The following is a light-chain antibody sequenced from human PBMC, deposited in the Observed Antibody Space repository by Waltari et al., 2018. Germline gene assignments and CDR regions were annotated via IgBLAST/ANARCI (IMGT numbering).Light chain of an antibody. CDR1: SGGYNL. J-gene: IGLJ2*01. V-gene: IGLV2-23*01. CDR3: CSYSGSNTWI. CDR2: EGK. Sequence: QPALTQPASVSGSPGQSITVSCTGTSGGYNLVSWYQHHPDKGPKPIIYEGKTRPSGVSIRCSGSHSGNTASLTISGLQPEDEAYYYCCSYSGSNTWIFGGGTQLTVL.